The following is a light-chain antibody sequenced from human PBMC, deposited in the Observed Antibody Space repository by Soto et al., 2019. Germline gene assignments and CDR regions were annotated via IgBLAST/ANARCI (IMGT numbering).Light chain of an antibody. CDR2: EVS. V-gene: IGLV2-14*01. J-gene: IGLJ2*01. CDR1: SSDIGGYNY. CDR3: TSHASTSTLVV. Sequence: QAVVSQPASVSGSPGQSITISCTGTSSDIGGYNYVSWYQQHPDKAPKLIIYEVSNRPSGVSDRFSASKSGNTASPTISGLQAEDEADYYCTSHASTSTLVVFGGGTKVTVL.